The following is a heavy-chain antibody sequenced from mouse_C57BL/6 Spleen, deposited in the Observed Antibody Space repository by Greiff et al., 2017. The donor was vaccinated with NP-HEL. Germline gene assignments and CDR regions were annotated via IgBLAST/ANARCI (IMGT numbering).Heavy chain of an antibody. V-gene: IGHV2-5*01. J-gene: IGHJ1*03. Sequence: VQVVESGPGLVQPSQSLSITCTVSGFSLTSYGVHWVRQSPGKGLEWLGVIWRGGSTDYNAAFMSRLSITKDNSKSQVFFKMNSLQADDTAIYYCAKNGDYYGSSYWYFDVWGTGTTVTVSS. CDR2: IWRGGST. D-gene: IGHD1-1*01. CDR3: AKNGDYYGSSYWYFDV. CDR1: GFSLTSYG.